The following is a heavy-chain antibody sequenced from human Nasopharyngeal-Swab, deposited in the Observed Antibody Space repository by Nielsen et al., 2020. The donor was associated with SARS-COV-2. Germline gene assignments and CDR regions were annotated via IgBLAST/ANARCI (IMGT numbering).Heavy chain of an antibody. J-gene: IGHJ6*02. CDR3: ARVAPLSTMVRGVHYGMDV. CDR1: GGSIGSYY. V-gene: IGHV4-59*01. CDR2: IYYSGST. Sequence: SETLSLTCTVSGGSIGSYYWSWIRQPPGKGLEWIGYIYYSGSTNYNPSLKSRVTISVDTSKNQFSLKLSSVTAADTAVYYCARVAPLSTMVRGVHYGMDVWGQGTTVTVSS. D-gene: IGHD3-10*01.